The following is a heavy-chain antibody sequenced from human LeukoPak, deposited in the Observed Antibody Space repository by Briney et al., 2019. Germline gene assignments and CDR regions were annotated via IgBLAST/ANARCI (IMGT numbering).Heavy chain of an antibody. J-gene: IGHJ4*02. CDR3: VRDLSNESFDY. Sequence: GGSLRLSCAASGFTFSSYAMHWVRQAPGKGLEWVAVISYDGSNKYYADSVKGRFTISRDNSKNTLYLQMNSLRAEDTAVYYCVRDLSNESFDYWGQGTLVTVSS. CDR2: ISYDGSNK. CDR1: GFTFSSYA. D-gene: IGHD2-2*01. V-gene: IGHV3-30-3*01.